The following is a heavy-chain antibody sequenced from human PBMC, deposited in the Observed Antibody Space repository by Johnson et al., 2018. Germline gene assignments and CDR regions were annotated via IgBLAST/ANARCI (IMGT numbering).Heavy chain of an antibody. CDR3: AAEGGFQYYYYGMDV. J-gene: IGHJ6*02. D-gene: IGHD3-16*01. V-gene: IGHV1-58*01. Sequence: SVRQARGPRLEWIGWIVVGSGNTNYAQKFQERVTITRDMSTSTAYMELSSLRSEDTAVYYCAAEGGFQYYYYGMDVWGQGTTVTVSS. CDR2: IVVGSGNT.